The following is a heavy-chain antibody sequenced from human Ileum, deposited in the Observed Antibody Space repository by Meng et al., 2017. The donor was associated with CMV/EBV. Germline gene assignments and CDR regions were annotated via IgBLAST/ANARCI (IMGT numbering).Heavy chain of an antibody. Sequence: QGQVVQSGAEGKEPGASGKVSCKASGFTFTGHYMHWVRQAPGQGLEWMGWIDANSGGTNYAQKFQGRLTMTRDTSISTVYMELNRLRSDDTAVYFCARDGIRGVFFFDYWGQGTLVTVSS. CDR3: ARDGIRGVFFFDY. CDR1: GFTFTGHY. J-gene: IGHJ4*02. CDR2: IDANSGGT. D-gene: IGHD1-14*01. V-gene: IGHV1-2*02.